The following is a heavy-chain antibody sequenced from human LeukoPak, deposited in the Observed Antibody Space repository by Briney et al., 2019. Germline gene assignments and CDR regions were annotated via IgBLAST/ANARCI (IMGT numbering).Heavy chain of an antibody. V-gene: IGHV4-39*07. CDR3: AREFPSHSGPHFDN. D-gene: IGHD2-15*01. CDR1: GGSISSPNHY. J-gene: IGHJ4*02. CDR2: IYYSGST. Sequence: SETLSLTCSVSGGSISSPNHYWGWIRQPPGKGLEWIGSIYYSGSTYNNPSLRSRVTISIDTSKNQFSLKLSSMTAADAAVYFCAREFPSHSGPHFDNWGQGTLVTVSS.